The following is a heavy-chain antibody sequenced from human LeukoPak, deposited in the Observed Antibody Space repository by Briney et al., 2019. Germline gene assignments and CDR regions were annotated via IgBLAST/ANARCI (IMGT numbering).Heavy chain of an antibody. V-gene: IGHV3-30*02. CDR2: ARFDGGNR. Sequence: GGSLRLSGAASGFTFSTYGMHWVRQAPGKGLEWVAFARFDGGNRYHADSVKGRFTISRDNSKNTLYLQMNSLRAEDTAVYYCAKDSVLTYYYGSGSLDYWGQGTLVTVSS. CDR3: AKDSVLTYYYGSGSLDY. CDR1: GFTFSTYG. D-gene: IGHD3-10*01. J-gene: IGHJ4*02.